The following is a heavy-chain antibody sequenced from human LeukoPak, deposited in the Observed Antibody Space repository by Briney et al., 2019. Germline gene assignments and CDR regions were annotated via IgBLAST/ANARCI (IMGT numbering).Heavy chain of an antibody. CDR2: IHYSGST. CDR3: ARYGSGTYSLDY. CDR1: GGSIRSYY. V-gene: IGHV4-59*01. D-gene: IGHD3-10*01. Sequence: PSETLSLTCTVSGGSIRSYYWSWIRQPPGKGLEWIGCIHYSGSTSCTPSLKSRVTISVDTSKNQFSLKLSSVTAADTAVYYCARYGSGTYSLDYWGQGTLVTVSS. J-gene: IGHJ4*02.